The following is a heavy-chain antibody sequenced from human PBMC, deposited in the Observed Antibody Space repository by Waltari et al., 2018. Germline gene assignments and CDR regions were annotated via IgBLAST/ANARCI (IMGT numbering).Heavy chain of an antibody. Sequence: EVQLLGSGGDLVQLGGSLRLSCAASGFTFTSYGISWVRQAPGKGPEWVSSISADGTRTYYGDSMKGRFTISRDNSENTLYLQMNSLRAEDTALYYCAKGTWGSAFDIWGQGTMVTVSS. J-gene: IGHJ3*02. CDR1: GFTFTSYG. CDR2: ISADGTRT. D-gene: IGHD7-27*01. CDR3: AKGTWGSAFDI. V-gene: IGHV3-23*01.